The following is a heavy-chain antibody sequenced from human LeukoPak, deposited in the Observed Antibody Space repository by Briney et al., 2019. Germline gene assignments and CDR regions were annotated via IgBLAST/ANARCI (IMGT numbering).Heavy chain of an antibody. CDR3: ALWGATLDYFDY. CDR2: INPNSGGT. V-gene: IGHV1-2*02. CDR1: GYTFTGYY. J-gene: IGHJ4*02. Sequence: EASVKVSCTASGYTFTGYYMHWVRQAPGQGLEWMGWINPNSGGTNYAQKFQGRVTMTRDTSISTAYMELSRLRSDDTAVYYCALWGATLDYFDYWGQGTLVTVSS. D-gene: IGHD1-26*01.